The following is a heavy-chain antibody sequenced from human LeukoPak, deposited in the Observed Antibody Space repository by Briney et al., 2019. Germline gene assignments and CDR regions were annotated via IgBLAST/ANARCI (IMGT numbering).Heavy chain of an antibody. CDR2: IYPDDSNT. Sequence: GESLRISCKASGYRFSHYWIGWVRQMPGKGLEWMGIIYPDDSNTRYSPSFQGQVTISVDKSISTAYLQWSSLKASDTAMYYCARDPIDYGDYDLDSFAFDIWGQGTMVTVSS. J-gene: IGHJ3*02. V-gene: IGHV5-51*01. CDR1: GYRFSHYW. CDR3: ARDPIDYGDYDLDSFAFDI. D-gene: IGHD4-17*01.